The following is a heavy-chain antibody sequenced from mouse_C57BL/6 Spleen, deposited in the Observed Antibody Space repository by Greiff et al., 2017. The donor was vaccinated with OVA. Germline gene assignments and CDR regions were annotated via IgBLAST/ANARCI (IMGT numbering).Heavy chain of an antibody. J-gene: IGHJ2*01. CDR3: ARRDGYYDY. CDR2: INPGSGGT. V-gene: IGHV1-54*01. D-gene: IGHD2-3*01. Sequence: QVQLQQSGAELVRPGTSVKVSCKASGYAFTNYLIEWVKQRPGQGLEWIGVINPGSGGTNYNEKFKGKATLTADKSSSTAYMQLSSLTSEDSAVYFCARRDGYYDYWGQGTTLTVSS. CDR1: GYAFTNYL.